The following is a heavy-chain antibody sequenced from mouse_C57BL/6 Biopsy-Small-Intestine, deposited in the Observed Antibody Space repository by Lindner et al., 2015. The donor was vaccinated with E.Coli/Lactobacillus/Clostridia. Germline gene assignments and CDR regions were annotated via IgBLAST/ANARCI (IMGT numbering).Heavy chain of an antibody. CDR2: IHPGDGDT. J-gene: IGHJ4*01. CDR1: GYAFSNSW. D-gene: IGHD1-1*01. Sequence: VQLQESGPEVVKPGASVKISCKASGYAFSNSWMNWVKQRPGKGLEWIGRIHPGDGDTTYNGNFKGKAALTADKSSSTAYMQLSSLTSEDSAVYFCARLNYYGRSYESMDYWGQGTSVTVSS. CDR3: ARLNYYGRSYESMDY. V-gene: IGHV1-82*01.